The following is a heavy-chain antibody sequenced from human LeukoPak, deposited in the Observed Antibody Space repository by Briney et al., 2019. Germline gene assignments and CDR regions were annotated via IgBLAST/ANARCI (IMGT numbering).Heavy chain of an antibody. D-gene: IGHD6-13*01. J-gene: IGHJ4*02. CDR3: ARKQTSLPLDF. CDR1: GGTFSSYA. V-gene: IGHV1-69*13. Sequence: ASVKVSCTASGGTFSSYAISWVRQAPGQGLEWMGGIIPIFGTANYAQKFQGRVTITADESTSTAYMELRSLRSDDTAVYYCARKQTSLPLDFWGQGTLVTVSS. CDR2: IIPIFGTA.